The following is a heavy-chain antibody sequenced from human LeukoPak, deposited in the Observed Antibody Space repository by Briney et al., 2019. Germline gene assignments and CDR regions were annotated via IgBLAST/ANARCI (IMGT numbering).Heavy chain of an antibody. J-gene: IGHJ4*02. V-gene: IGHV1-2*02. CDR1: GYTFTGYY. D-gene: IGHD3-3*01. Sequence: GASVKVSCKASGYTFTGYYMHWVRQAPGQGLEWMGWINPNSGGTNYAQKFQGRVTMTRDTSISTAYMELSRLRSDDTAVYYCARGRAYDFWSGYYIGGNKWGQGTLVTVSS. CDR2: INPNSGGT. CDR3: ARGRAYDFWSGYYIGGNK.